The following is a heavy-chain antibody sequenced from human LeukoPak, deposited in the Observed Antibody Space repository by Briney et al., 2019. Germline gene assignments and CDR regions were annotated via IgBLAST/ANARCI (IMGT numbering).Heavy chain of an antibody. CDR2: IYSTGST. CDR3: ARGGWLPPDY. J-gene: IGHJ4*02. V-gene: IGHV4-4*07. D-gene: IGHD3-22*01. CDR1: GGSISSYY. Sequence: AETLSLTCTVSGGSISSYYWSWIRQPAGKGLEWIGHIYSTGSTNYNPSLNSRVTISVDTSKSQFSLKLSSVTAADTAVYYCARGGWLPPDYWGQGTLVTVSS.